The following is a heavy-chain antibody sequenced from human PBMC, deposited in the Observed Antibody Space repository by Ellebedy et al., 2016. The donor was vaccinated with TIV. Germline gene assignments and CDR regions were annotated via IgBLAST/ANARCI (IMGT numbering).Heavy chain of an antibody. CDR2: ISTSSNTI. CDR3: ARSVVVVPATTLSWYFDL. J-gene: IGHJ2*01. V-gene: IGHV3-48*01. Sequence: PGGSLRLSCAGSGFFFNTYTMNWVRQAPGKGLEWISYISTSSNTIHYADSVKGRFTISRDNAKNSLYLQMNSLRAEDTAVYYCARSVVVVPATTLSWYFDLWGRGTLVTVSS. D-gene: IGHD2-2*01. CDR1: GFFFNTYT.